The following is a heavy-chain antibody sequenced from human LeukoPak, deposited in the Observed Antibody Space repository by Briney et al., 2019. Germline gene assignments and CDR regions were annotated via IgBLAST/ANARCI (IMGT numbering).Heavy chain of an antibody. V-gene: IGHV1-8*03. D-gene: IGHD5-12*01. CDR1: GYTFTSYD. CDR2: MNPNSGNT. J-gene: IGHJ4*02. Sequence: ASVKVSCKASGYTFTSYDINWVRQATGQGLEWMGWMNPNSGNTGYAQKFQGRVTITRNTSISTAYMELSSLRSEDTAVYYCARDRGYEGFFDYWGQGTLVTVSS. CDR3: ARDRGYEGFFDY.